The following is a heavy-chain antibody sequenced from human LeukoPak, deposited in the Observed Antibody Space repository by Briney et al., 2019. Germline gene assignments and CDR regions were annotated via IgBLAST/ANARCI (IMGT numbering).Heavy chain of an antibody. J-gene: IGHJ5*02. Sequence: PSETLSLTCTVSGGSISSSSYYWGWIRQPPGKGLEWIGSIYYSGSTYYNPSLKSRVTISVDTSKNQFSLKLSSVTAADTAVYYCARRNISVWFDPWGQGTLVTVSS. D-gene: IGHD5/OR15-5a*01. CDR1: GGSISSSSYY. V-gene: IGHV4-39*01. CDR2: IYYSGST. CDR3: ARRNISVWFDP.